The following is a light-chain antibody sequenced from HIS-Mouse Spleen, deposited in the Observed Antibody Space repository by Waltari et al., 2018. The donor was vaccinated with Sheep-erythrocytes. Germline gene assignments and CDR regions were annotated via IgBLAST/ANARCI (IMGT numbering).Light chain of an antibody. Sequence: QSALTQPASVSGSPGQSITISCTGTSSDVGSYNLVSWYQQHPGKAPKLMIYEGSKRHSGVCNRFSGSKSGNTASLTISGLQAEDEADYYCCSYAGSSTPWVFGGGTKLTVL. V-gene: IGLV2-23*01. CDR2: EGS. CDR1: SSDVGSYNL. CDR3: CSYAGSSTPWV. J-gene: IGLJ3*02.